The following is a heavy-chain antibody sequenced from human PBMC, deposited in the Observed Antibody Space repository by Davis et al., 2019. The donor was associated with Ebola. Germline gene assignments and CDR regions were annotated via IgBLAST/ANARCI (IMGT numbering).Heavy chain of an antibody. J-gene: IGHJ4*02. V-gene: IGHV6-1*01. CDR1: GDSVSSNSAA. CDR2: TYYRSKWYN. Sequence: SETLSLTCAISGDSVSSNSAAWNWIRQSPSRGFEWLGRTYYRSKWYNDYAVSVKSRITINPDTSKNQFSLQLNSVTPEDTAVYYFARVLYSSSWYLYYFDYWGQGTLVTVSS. D-gene: IGHD6-13*01. CDR3: ARVLYSSSWYLYYFDY.